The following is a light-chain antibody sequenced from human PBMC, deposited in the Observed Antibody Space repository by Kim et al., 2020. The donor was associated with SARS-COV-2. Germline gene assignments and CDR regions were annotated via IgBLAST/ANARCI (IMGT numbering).Light chain of an antibody. Sequence: SLSPGARATLSCSASQVNGRHLAWYQQKPGQAPRLLIYGASTRATGTPDRFSGSGSETDFTLTIDRLEPEDFAVYYCQQYGSSPTFGQGTKVDIK. CDR1: QVNGRH. J-gene: IGKJ1*01. V-gene: IGKV3-20*01. CDR2: GAS. CDR3: QQYGSSPT.